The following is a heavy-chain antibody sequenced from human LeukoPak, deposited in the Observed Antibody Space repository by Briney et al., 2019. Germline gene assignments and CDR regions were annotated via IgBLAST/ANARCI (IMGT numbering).Heavy chain of an antibody. CDR3: AKVGAGITMIVVVINYFDY. V-gene: IGHV3-23*01. CDR1: GCTFSSYA. D-gene: IGHD3-22*01. J-gene: IGHJ4*02. Sequence: GGSLRLSCAASGCTFSSYAMSWVRQAPGKGLEWVSAISGSGGSTYYADSVKGRFTISRDNSKNTLYLQMNSLRAEDTAVYYCAKVGAGITMIVVVINYFDYWGQGTLVTVSS. CDR2: ISGSGGST.